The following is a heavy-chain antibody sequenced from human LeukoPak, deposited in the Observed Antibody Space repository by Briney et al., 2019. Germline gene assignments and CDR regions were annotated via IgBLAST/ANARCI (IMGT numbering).Heavy chain of an antibody. J-gene: IGHJ5*02. V-gene: IGHV4-61*02. CDR2: IYTSGST. Sequence: SETLSLTCTVSGGSISSGSYYWSWIRQPAGKGLEWIGRIYTSGSTNYNPSLKSRVTISVDTSKNQFSLKVSSVSAADTAVYYCARAYSSSWYWNWFDPWGQGTLVTVSS. CDR3: ARAYSSSWYWNWFDP. D-gene: IGHD6-13*01. CDR1: GGSISSGSYY.